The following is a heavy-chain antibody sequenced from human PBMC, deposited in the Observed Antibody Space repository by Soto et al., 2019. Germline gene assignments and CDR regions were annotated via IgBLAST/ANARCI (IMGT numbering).Heavy chain of an antibody. D-gene: IGHD1-20*01. CDR3: ATRRITGIPYYYYGMDV. CDR1: GGSISSGGYY. J-gene: IGHJ6*02. Sequence: SETLSLTCTVSGGSISSGGYYWSWIRQHPGKGLEWIGYIYYSGSTYYNPSLKSRVTISVDTSKNQSSLKLSSVTAADTAVYYCATRRITGIPYYYYGMDVWGQGTTVTVSS. V-gene: IGHV4-31*03. CDR2: IYYSGST.